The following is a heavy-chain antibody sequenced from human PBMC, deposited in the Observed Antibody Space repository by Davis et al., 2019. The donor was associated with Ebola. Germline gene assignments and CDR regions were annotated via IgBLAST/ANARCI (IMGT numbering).Heavy chain of an antibody. CDR2: IYPGDSDT. D-gene: IGHD2-2*01. Sequence: GESLKISCQGSGYSFSNYWVGWVRQMPGKGLEWMGIIYPGDSDTRYSPSFQGQVTISADKSISTAYLQWSSLEASDTALYYCARHGVVGYYYGMDVWGQGTTVTVSS. CDR3: ARHGVVGYYYGMDV. V-gene: IGHV5-51*01. J-gene: IGHJ6*02. CDR1: GYSFSNYW.